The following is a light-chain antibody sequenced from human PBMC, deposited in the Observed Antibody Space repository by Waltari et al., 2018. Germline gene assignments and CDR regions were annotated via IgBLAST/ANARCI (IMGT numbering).Light chain of an antibody. V-gene: IGLV3-21*03. CDR1: DIGTKS. CDR2: DNS. J-gene: IGLJ2*01. Sequence: SYVLTQPPSVSVAPGKTARITCGGNDIGTKSVHWYQQEPGQAPVLAVHDNSDRPSGIPDRFSGSNSGDTATLTISRVEAGDEADYYCQVWDTRSDHLIFGGGTKLTVL. CDR3: QVWDTRSDHLI.